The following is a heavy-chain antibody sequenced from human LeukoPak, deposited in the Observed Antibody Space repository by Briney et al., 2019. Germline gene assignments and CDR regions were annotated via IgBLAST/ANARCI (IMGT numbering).Heavy chain of an antibody. CDR1: GFTFSSYS. CDR3: ARAAIAAARIYYYMDV. Sequence: PGGSLRLSCAASGFTFSSYSMNWVRQAPGKGLEWVSFISTSSGYIHNADSVKGRFTISRDNAENSLYLQMNSLRAEDTAVYYCARAAIAAARIYYYMDVWGKGTTVTVSS. J-gene: IGHJ6*03. CDR2: ISTSSGYI. V-gene: IGHV3-21*01. D-gene: IGHD6-13*01.